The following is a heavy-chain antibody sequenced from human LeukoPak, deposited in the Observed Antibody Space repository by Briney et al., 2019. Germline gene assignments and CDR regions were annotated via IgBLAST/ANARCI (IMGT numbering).Heavy chain of an antibody. Sequence: PGGSLRLSCAASGFTFSMYWMHWVRQAPGKGLVWVSRINGDGSSTSYADSVKGRFTISRDNVKNTLYLQMNSLRAEDTAVYYCARDNGPYDYWGQGTPVTVSS. CDR3: ARDNGPYDY. D-gene: IGHD2-8*01. CDR2: INGDGSST. CDR1: GFTFSMYW. V-gene: IGHV3-74*01. J-gene: IGHJ4*02.